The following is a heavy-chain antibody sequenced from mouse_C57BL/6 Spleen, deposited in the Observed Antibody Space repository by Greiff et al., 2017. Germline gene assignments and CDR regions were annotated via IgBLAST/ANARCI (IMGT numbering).Heavy chain of an antibody. Sequence: EVQLQESGPGLVKPSPSLSLTCSVTGYSFTSGYYWYWIRKFPGNKLEWMGYIRNDGSNNYNPSLKNRISITRDTSKSQFFLKLNSVTTEDTATYYCAGDRSCDDYPDFAYWGQGTPVTAAA. D-gene: IGHD2-4*01. CDR1: GYSFTSGYY. V-gene: IGHV3-6*01. J-gene: IGHJ3*01. CDR2: IRNDGSN. CDR3: AGDRSCDDYPDFAY.